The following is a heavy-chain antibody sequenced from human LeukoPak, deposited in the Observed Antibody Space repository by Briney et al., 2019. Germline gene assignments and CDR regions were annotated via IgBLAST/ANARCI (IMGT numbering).Heavy chain of an antibody. Sequence: GGSLRLSCAASGFTFSSYSMNWVRQAPGKGLEWVSSISSSSSYIYYADSVKGRFTISRDNAKNSLYLQMNSLRAEDTAVYYCARGLRVLWFGDPTGYFDYWGQGTLVTVSS. D-gene: IGHD3-10*01. CDR2: ISSSSSYI. J-gene: IGHJ4*02. CDR3: ARGLRVLWFGDPTGYFDY. V-gene: IGHV3-21*01. CDR1: GFTFSSYS.